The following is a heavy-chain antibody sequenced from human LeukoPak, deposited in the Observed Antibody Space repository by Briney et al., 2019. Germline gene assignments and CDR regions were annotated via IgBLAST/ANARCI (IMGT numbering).Heavy chain of an antibody. J-gene: IGHJ4*02. CDR2: ISSSGSTI. V-gene: IGHV3-11*01. CDR1: GLTFSDYY. CDR3: ARDGTYYDSSGYYRFDY. Sequence: PGGSLRLSCAASGLTFSDYYMSWIRQAPGKGLEWVSYISSSGSTIYYADSVKGRFTISRDNAKNSLYLQMNSLRAEDTAVYYCARDGTYYDSSGYYRFDYWGQGTLVTVSS. D-gene: IGHD3-22*01.